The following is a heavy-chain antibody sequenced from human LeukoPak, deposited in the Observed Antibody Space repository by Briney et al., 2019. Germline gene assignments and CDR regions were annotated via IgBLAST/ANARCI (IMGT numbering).Heavy chain of an antibody. CDR1: GGSISSYC. J-gene: IGHJ4*02. CDR3: ARHASSLYSSSPFDY. V-gene: IGHV4-4*07. Sequence: PSETLSLTCTVSGGSISSYCWSWIRQPSGKGLEWIGRIYTSGSTNYNPSLKSRVTMSVDTSKNQFSLKLSSVTAADTAVYYCARHASSLYSSSPFDYWGQGTLVTVSS. CDR2: IYTSGST. D-gene: IGHD6-13*01.